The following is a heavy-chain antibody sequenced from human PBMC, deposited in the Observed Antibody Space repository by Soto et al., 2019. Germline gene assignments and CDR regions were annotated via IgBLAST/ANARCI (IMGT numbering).Heavy chain of an antibody. CDR2: INTDGSVA. Sequence: GGSLRLSCAASGLTFRSYWMHWVRQAPGKGLVWVSRINTDGSVAMYVDSVKGRFTISRDNAKNTLFLHMNSLRAEDTAVYYCVRDMQLYYNDISGRPLNAFDVWGQGTMVTVSS. J-gene: IGHJ3*01. D-gene: IGHD3-22*01. CDR3: VRDMQLYYNDISGRPLNAFDV. V-gene: IGHV3-74*03. CDR1: GLTFRSYW.